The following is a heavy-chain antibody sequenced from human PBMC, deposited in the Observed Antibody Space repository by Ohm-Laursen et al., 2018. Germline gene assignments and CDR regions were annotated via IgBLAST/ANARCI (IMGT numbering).Heavy chain of an antibody. Sequence: GRFTISKDNAKNSLYLQMNSLKFEDTAVYYCARDGREAVAGSPEDGYGMDVWGQGTTVTVSS. D-gene: IGHD6-19*01. V-gene: IGHV3-11*05. CDR3: ARDGREAVAGSPEDGYGMDV. J-gene: IGHJ6*02.